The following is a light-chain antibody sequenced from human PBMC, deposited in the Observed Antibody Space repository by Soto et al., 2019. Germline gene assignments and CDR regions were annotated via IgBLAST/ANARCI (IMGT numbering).Light chain of an antibody. CDR1: QDINNY. CDR3: QQYEDLPLN. J-gene: IGKJ4*01. Sequence: DIQLTQSPSSLSASVGDRVTITCQASQDINNYLNWYQQKPGQAPKLLIFDASSVDTGVTSRFSGSGSGTHFTFTISSLEPEDIATYHCQQYEDLPLNFGGGTRVELK. CDR2: DAS. V-gene: IGKV1-33*01.